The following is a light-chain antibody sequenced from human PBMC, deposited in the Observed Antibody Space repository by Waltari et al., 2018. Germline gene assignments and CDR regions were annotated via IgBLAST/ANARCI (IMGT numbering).Light chain of an antibody. CDR2: GAS. CDR1: QSVSSN. Sequence: EIVMTQSPATLSVSPGERATLSCRASQSVSSNLAWYQQKPGQAPRRLIYGASTRATGIPARFSGSGSGTEFTLTISSLQSEDFAVYYCQKYNNWPLTFGGGTKVEIK. J-gene: IGKJ4*01. V-gene: IGKV3-15*01. CDR3: QKYNNWPLT.